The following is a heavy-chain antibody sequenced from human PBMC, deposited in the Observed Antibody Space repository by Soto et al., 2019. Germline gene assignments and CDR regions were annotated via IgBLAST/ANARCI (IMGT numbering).Heavy chain of an antibody. CDR3: ARDYYGSGSYLDYYYYGMDV. CDR1: GGSFSGYY. D-gene: IGHD3-10*01. V-gene: IGHV4-34*01. J-gene: IGHJ6*02. Sequence: SETLSLTCAVYGGSFSGYYWSWIRQPPGKGLEWIGEINHSGRTNYNPSQKSRVNISVDTSKNQLSMKMSSVTAADTAVYYCARDYYGSGSYLDYYYYGMDVWGQGTTVT. CDR2: INHSGRT.